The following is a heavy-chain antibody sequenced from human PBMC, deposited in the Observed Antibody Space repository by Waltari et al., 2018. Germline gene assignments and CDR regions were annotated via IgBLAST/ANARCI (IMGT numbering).Heavy chain of an antibody. Sequence: EVQLVESGGGLVKPGGSLRLSGAASGFTFSSYSMTWVRQAPGKGLEWVSSISSSSSYIYYADSVKGRFTISRDNAKNSLYLQMNSLRAEDTAVYYCARSFDYGDPRYYYYYMDVWGKGTTVTVSS. CDR3: ARSFDYGDPRYYYYYMDV. J-gene: IGHJ6*03. CDR1: GFTFSSYS. D-gene: IGHD4-17*01. V-gene: IGHV3-21*01. CDR2: ISSSSSYI.